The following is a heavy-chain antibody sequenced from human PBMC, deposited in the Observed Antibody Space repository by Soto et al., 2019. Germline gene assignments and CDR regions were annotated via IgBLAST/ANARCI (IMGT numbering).Heavy chain of an antibody. D-gene: IGHD3-9*01. CDR3: ARLLLSGYYKGDLDY. CDR1: GDSISNNY. V-gene: IGHV4-59*08. Sequence: SETLSLTCTVSGDSISNNYWSWIRQSPGKRLEWIVYISYIGSTNYNPSLKSRVTISARTSRNQFSLKLNSVTAADTAVYYCARLLLSGYYKGDLDYWGPGTLVTVSS. CDR2: ISYIGST. J-gene: IGHJ4*02.